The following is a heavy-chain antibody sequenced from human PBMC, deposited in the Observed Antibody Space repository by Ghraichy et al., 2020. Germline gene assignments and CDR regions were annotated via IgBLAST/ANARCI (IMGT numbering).Heavy chain of an antibody. Sequence: SETLSLTCTVSGGSISSSSYYWGWIRQPPGKGLEWIGSIYYSGSTYYNPSLKSRVTISVDTSKNQFSLKLSSVTAADTAVYYCARHPYSYSSCENWFDPWGQGTLVTVSS. V-gene: IGHV4-39*01. D-gene: IGHD6-19*01. CDR3: ARHPYSYSSCENWFDP. CDR1: GGSISSSSYY. J-gene: IGHJ5*02. CDR2: IYYSGST.